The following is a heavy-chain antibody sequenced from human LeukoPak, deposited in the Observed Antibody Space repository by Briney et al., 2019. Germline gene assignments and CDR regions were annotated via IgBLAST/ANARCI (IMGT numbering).Heavy chain of an antibody. D-gene: IGHD6-19*01. CDR3: AKTRQTSSGWFNHYFDS. J-gene: IGHJ4*02. CDR1: GFIFTSYG. V-gene: IGHV3-30*18. CDR2: MSYDGSNK. Sequence: GGSLRLSCTASGFIFTSYGMHWVRQVPGKGLEWVAAMSYDGSNKYYADSVKGRFTISRDNSKNTLYLQMNSLRAEDTAVYYCAKTRQTSSGWFNHYFDSWGQGTLVTVSS.